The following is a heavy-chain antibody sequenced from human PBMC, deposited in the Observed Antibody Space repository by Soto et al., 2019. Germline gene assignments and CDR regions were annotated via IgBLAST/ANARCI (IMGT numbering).Heavy chain of an antibody. CDR1: GYTFTSYD. Sequence: ASVKVSFKASGYTFTSYDINWVRQATGQGLEWMGWMNPNSGNTGYAQKFQGRVTMTRNTSISTAYMELSSLRSEDTAVYYCATDYYDSSGTPSLFDYWGQGTPVTVSS. V-gene: IGHV1-8*01. CDR3: ATDYYDSSGTPSLFDY. D-gene: IGHD3-22*01. CDR2: MNPNSGNT. J-gene: IGHJ4*02.